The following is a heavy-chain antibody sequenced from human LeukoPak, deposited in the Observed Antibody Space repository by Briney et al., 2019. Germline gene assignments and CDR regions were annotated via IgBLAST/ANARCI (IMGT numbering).Heavy chain of an antibody. CDR3: AGHGYSSGSNWFDP. D-gene: IGHD6-19*01. J-gene: IGHJ5*02. V-gene: IGHV5-51*01. CDR2: INPGDSNT. Sequence: GESLKISCKSSGYSSSHYWIGWVRQMPGKGLEWMGIINPGDSNTRYSPSFQGQVTISVDKSISTAYLQWSSLKASDSAIYYCAGHGYSSGSNWFDPWGQGTLVTVSS. CDR1: GYSSSHYW.